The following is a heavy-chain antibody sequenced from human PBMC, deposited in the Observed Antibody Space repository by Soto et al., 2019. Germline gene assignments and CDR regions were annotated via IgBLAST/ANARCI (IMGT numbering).Heavy chain of an antibody. CDR1: GYTFTTCH. CDR2: INARSGST. Sequence: GASVKVSCKASGYTFTTCHMHWVRQAPGQGLEWMGIINARSGSTNYAQKFQGRVTLTRDTSTSTVSMELSSLRSEDTAIYYCARDSSIYPLRYYGMDVWGQGTKVTVYS. D-gene: IGHD2-2*02. CDR3: ARDSSIYPLRYYGMDV. J-gene: IGHJ6*02. V-gene: IGHV1-46*01.